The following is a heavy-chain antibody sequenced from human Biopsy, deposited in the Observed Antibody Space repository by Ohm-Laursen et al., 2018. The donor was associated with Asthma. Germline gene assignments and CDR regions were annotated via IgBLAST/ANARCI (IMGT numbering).Heavy chain of an antibody. CDR2: VSHTGST. Sequence: SETLSLTCTVSGGSIRSHDWTWIRLPPGKGLEYIGDVSHTGSTNYNPSLKSRVTMSLDTSKNQFSLRLTSVTPADTAVYYCAGLADCSGGACYSYGWFDPWGQGTRVTVSS. CDR1: GGSIRSHD. J-gene: IGHJ5*02. CDR3: AGLADCSGGACYSYGWFDP. V-gene: IGHV4-59*11. D-gene: IGHD2-15*01.